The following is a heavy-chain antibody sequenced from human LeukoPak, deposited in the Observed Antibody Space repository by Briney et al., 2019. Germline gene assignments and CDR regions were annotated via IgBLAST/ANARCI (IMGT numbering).Heavy chain of an antibody. D-gene: IGHD6-13*01. V-gene: IGHV3-23*01. CDR2: ISGGGVST. CDR3: AKDRVVATGIGEFDY. Sequence: GGSLRLSCSASGFTFSTYAMSWVRQAPGKGLEWVSDISGGGVSTYYADSVKGRFTISRDNSKNTLYLHMNSLRGEDTAVYYCAKDRVVATGIGEFDYWGQGTLVTVSS. J-gene: IGHJ4*02. CDR1: GFTFSTYA.